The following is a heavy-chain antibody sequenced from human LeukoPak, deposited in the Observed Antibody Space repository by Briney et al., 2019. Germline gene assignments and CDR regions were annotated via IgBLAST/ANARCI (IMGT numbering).Heavy chain of an antibody. V-gene: IGHV1-18*01. CDR3: ARGEVSASLYYFDF. J-gene: IGHJ4*02. CDR1: GYTFTTYG. D-gene: IGHD2-2*01. CDR2: VSGYTGNT. Sequence: ASVKVSCKTSGYTFTTYGVSWVRQAPGQGLEWMGWVSGYTGNTNYAERFQGRVTMTTDTSTTTVYMELTSLRSDDTAVYYCARGEVSASLYYFDFWGQRTLVTVS.